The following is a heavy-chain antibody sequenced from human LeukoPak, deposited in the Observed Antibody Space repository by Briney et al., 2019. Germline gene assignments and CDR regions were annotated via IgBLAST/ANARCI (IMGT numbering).Heavy chain of an antibody. Sequence: SETLSLTCAVSGGSFSGYYWSWIRQPPGKGLEWIGEINHSGSTNYNPSLKSRVTISVDTSKNQFSLKLSSVTAADTAVYYCARDLSVVVVDDAFDIWGQGTMVTVYS. CDR3: ARDLSVVVVDDAFDI. D-gene: IGHD2-15*01. J-gene: IGHJ3*02. CDR1: GGSFSGYY. V-gene: IGHV4-34*01. CDR2: INHSGST.